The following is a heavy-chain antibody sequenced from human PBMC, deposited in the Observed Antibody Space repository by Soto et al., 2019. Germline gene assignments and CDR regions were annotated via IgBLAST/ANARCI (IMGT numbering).Heavy chain of an antibody. D-gene: IGHD3-22*01. CDR3: ARVSGHYYDSQYDY. V-gene: IGHV1-2*02. CDR1: GYTFTGYY. CDR2: INPNSGGT. J-gene: IGHJ4*02. Sequence: ASVKVSCKASGYTFTGYYMHWVRQAPGQGLEWMGWINPNSGGTNYAQKFQGRVTMTRDTSISTAYMEPSRLRSDDTAVYYCARVSGHYYDSQYDYWGQGTLVTVSS.